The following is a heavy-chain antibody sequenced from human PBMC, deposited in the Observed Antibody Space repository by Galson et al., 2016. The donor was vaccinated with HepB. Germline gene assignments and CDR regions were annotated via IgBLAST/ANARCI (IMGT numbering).Heavy chain of an antibody. CDR3: ARRASYDFWYVLPDY. CDR2: IYPGDSDT. Sequence: QSGAEVKKPGESLKISCKGSGYSFTSYWIGWVRQMPGKGLEWMGIIYPGDSDTKYSPSFQGQVTFSADKSTNTAYLQWSSLKASDTAIYYCARRASYDFWYVLPDYWGQGTLVTVSS. J-gene: IGHJ4*02. CDR1: GYSFTSYW. V-gene: IGHV5-51*01. D-gene: IGHD3-3*01.